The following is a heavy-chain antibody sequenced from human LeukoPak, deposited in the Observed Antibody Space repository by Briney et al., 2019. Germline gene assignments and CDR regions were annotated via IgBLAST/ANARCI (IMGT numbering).Heavy chain of an antibody. Sequence: GGSLRLSCAASGFTFSNYAMSWVREAPGKGLEWVSAISGSGHNTYHADSVKGRFTISRDNSKNTLYLRMNSLRAEDTAVYFCATDRPHPSNEPNNFDYWGQGTLVTVSS. V-gene: IGHV3-23*01. CDR1: GFTFSNYA. J-gene: IGHJ4*02. CDR3: ATDRPHPSNEPNNFDY. D-gene: IGHD4-11*01. CDR2: ISGSGHNT.